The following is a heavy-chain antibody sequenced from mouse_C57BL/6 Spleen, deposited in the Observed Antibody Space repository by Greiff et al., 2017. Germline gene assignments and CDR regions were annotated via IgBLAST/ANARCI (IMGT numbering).Heavy chain of an antibody. CDR3: ARLSNWEAGYFGY. Sequence: EVKLMESGGDLVKPGGSLKLSCAASGFTFSSYGMSWVRQTPDKRLEWVATISSGGSYTYYPDSVKGRFTISRDNAKNTLYLQMSSLKSEDTAMYYCARLSNWEAGYFGYWGQGTTLTVSS. CDR2: ISSGGSYT. CDR1: GFTFSSYG. J-gene: IGHJ2*01. V-gene: IGHV5-6*01. D-gene: IGHD4-1*01.